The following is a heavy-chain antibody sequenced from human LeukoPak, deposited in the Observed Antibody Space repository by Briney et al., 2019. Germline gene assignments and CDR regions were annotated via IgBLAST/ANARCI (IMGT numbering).Heavy chain of an antibody. Sequence: SETLSLTCVVYGGSLSDYYWTWLRQPPEKGLEWIGEINHSGRTKYNPSLMSRVTISVDMSENQFSLRLSSVTAADTAVYYCARHRAYSSSSPFDYWGQGTLVTVSS. D-gene: IGHD6-6*01. CDR3: ARHRAYSSSSPFDY. V-gene: IGHV4-34*01. J-gene: IGHJ4*02. CDR2: INHSGRT. CDR1: GGSLSDYY.